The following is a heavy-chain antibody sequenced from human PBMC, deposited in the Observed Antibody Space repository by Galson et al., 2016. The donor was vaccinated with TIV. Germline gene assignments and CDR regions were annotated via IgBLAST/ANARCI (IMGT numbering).Heavy chain of an antibody. V-gene: IGHV4-38-2*02. D-gene: IGHD3-16*01. CDR3: ARGLRNIMIRGQGDWFDP. Sequence: SETLSLTCTVSGYSISSGYYWGWIRQPPGKGLEWIGSIHESGGTYYSPSLKSRVTISADTSKNHFSLNLSSVTAADTAIYYCARGLRNIMIRGQGDWFDPWGQGTLVTVSS. J-gene: IGHJ5*02. CDR1: GYSISSGYY. CDR2: IHESGGT.